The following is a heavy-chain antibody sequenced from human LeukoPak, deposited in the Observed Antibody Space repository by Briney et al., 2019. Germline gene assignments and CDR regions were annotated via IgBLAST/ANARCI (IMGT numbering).Heavy chain of an antibody. V-gene: IGHV4-59*01. CDR1: GGSISNYY. CDR3: ARENSNSWYLDY. D-gene: IGHD6-13*01. CDR2: IYYSGST. J-gene: IGHJ4*02. Sequence: SETLSLTCTVSGGSISNYYWSWIRQPPGKGLEWIGNIYYSGSTNYNPSLKSRVTISVDTSKNQFSLKLSSVTAADTAVYYCARENSNSWYLDYWGQGTLVTVSS.